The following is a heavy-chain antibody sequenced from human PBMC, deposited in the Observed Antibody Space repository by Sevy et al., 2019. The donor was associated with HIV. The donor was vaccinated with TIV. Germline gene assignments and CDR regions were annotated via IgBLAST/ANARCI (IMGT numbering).Heavy chain of an antibody. CDR3: ARMKFYYDSSGYYKPFDY. J-gene: IGHJ4*02. CDR2: IYYSGST. V-gene: IGHV4-59*01. D-gene: IGHD3-22*01. Sequence: SKTLSLTCTVSGGSISTYYWSWIRQPPGKGLEWIGYIYYSGSTNYNPSLKSRVTISLDASKNQFSLKLSSVTAADTAVYYCARMKFYYDSSGYYKPFDYWGQGTLVTVSS. CDR1: GGSISTYY.